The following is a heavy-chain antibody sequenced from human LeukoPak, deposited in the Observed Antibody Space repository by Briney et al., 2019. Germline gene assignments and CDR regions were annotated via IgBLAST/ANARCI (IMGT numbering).Heavy chain of an antibody. D-gene: IGHD6-19*01. CDR2: ISSSGSTI. J-gene: IGHJ4*02. Sequence: GGSLRLSCAASGFTFSDYYMSWIPQAPGKGVEWVSYISSSGSTIYYADSVKGRFTISRDNAKNSLYLQMNSLRAEDTAVYYCARDQGIAVAGANYYFDYWGQGTLVTVSS. CDR1: GFTFSDYY. V-gene: IGHV3-11*01. CDR3: ARDQGIAVAGANYYFDY.